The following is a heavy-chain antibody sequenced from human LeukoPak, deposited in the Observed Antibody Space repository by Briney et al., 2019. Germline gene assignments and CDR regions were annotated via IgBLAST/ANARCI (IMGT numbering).Heavy chain of an antibody. Sequence: SETLSPTCAVYGGSFSGYYWSWIRQPPGKGLEWIGEINYSGSTKYNPSLKSRVTISLDTSKNQFSLNLSSVTAADTAVYYCATCSSITCQSARWFDPWGQGTLVTVSS. J-gene: IGHJ5*02. V-gene: IGHV4-34*01. D-gene: IGHD1-20*01. CDR1: GGSFSGYY. CDR2: INYSGST. CDR3: ATCSSITCQSARWFDP.